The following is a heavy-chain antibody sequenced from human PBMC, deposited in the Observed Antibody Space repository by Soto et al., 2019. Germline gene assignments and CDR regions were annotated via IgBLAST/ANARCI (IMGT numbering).Heavy chain of an antibody. Sequence: ASETLSLTCAVYGGSFSGYYWSWIRQPPGKGLEWIGEINHSGSTNYNPSLKSRVTISVDTSKNQFSLKLSSVTAADTAVYYRARAKYYYGSGSYYDVYYYYGMDVWGQGTTVTVSS. CDR3: ARAKYYYGSGSYYDVYYYYGMDV. CDR2: INHSGST. V-gene: IGHV4-34*01. J-gene: IGHJ6*02. D-gene: IGHD3-10*01. CDR1: GGSFSGYY.